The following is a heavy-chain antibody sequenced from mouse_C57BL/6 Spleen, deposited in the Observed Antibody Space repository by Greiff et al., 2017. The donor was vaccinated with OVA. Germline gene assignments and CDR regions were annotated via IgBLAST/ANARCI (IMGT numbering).Heavy chain of an antibody. CDR1: GYAFSSSW. V-gene: IGHV1-82*01. Sequence: QVQLQQSGPELVKPGASVKISCKASGYAFSSSWMNWVKQRPGKGLEWIGRIYPGDGDTNYNGKFKGKATLTADKSSSTAYMQLSSLTSEDSAVYFCARWGTGTVYYFDYWGQGTTLTVSS. J-gene: IGHJ2*01. D-gene: IGHD4-1*01. CDR2: IYPGDGDT. CDR3: ARWGTGTVYYFDY.